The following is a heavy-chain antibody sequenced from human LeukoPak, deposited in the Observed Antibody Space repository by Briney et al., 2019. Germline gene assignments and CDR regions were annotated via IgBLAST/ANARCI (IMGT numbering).Heavy chain of an antibody. CDR2: INSDGSST. V-gene: IGHV3-74*01. CDR1: GXTFSSYW. J-gene: IGHJ4*02. D-gene: IGHD2-8*02. CDR3: ARDQIYCTGGYCYFDY. Sequence: PGGSLRLSCAASGXTFSSYWMHWVRQAPGKGLVWVSRINSDGSSTSYADSVKGRFTISRDNAKNTLYLQMNSLRAEDTAVYYCARDQIYCTGGYCYFDYWGQGTLVTVSS.